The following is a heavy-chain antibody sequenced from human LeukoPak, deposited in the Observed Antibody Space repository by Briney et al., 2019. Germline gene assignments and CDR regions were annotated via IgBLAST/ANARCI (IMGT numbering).Heavy chain of an antibody. CDR1: GFTFSSYA. D-gene: IGHD6-13*01. V-gene: IGHV3-30-3*01. Sequence: GGSLRLSCAASGFTFSSYAMHWVRQAPGKGLEWVAVKSYDGSNKYYADSVKGRFTISRDNSKNTLYLQMNSLRAEDTAVYYCARERIAAAGGLDYWGQGTLVTVSS. CDR3: ARERIAAAGGLDY. J-gene: IGHJ4*02. CDR2: KSYDGSNK.